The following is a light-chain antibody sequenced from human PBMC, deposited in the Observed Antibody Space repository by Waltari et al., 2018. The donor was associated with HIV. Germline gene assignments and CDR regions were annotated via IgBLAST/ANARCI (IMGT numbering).Light chain of an antibody. Sequence: EIVLTQSPGTLSLSPGERATLSCRASQSVSRTYLAWYQQKPGQAPRLLIFGASSRATGIPDRFSGSGSGTDFTLTISRLEPEDFAVYYCQQYDTSPRWTFGQGTKVEVK. V-gene: IGKV3-20*01. J-gene: IGKJ1*01. CDR1: QSVSRTY. CDR2: GAS. CDR3: QQYDTSPRWT.